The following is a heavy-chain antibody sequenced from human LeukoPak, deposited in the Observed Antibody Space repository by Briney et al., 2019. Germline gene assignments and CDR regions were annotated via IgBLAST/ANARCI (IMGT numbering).Heavy chain of an antibody. CDR1: GASISSSYW. CDR2: IHHSGST. D-gene: IGHD6-13*01. Sequence: SKTLSLTCAVSGASISSSYWWSWVRQPPGKGLEWIGEIHHSGSTKYNPSLKSRVTISVDTSKNQFSLKLSSVTATDTAVYYCARHYIAAGGGDAFDIWGQGTMVTVSS. CDR3: ARHYIAAGGGDAFDI. J-gene: IGHJ3*02. V-gene: IGHV4-4*02.